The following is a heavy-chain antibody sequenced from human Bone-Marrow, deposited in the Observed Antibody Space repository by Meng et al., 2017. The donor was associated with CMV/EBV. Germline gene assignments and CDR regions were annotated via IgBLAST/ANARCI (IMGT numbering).Heavy chain of an antibody. Sequence: GESLKISCAASGFTFSGYSMSWVRQTPGKGLKWVSSTSGTGSYIYYADSVRGRFTISRDNAKNSLYLQMNSLRAEDTAVYYCARVVPAAMYYYYYGMDVWGQGTTVTVSS. V-gene: IGHV3-21*01. CDR1: GFTFSGYS. D-gene: IGHD2-2*01. J-gene: IGHJ6*02. CDR2: TSGTGSYI. CDR3: ARVVPAAMYYYYYGMDV.